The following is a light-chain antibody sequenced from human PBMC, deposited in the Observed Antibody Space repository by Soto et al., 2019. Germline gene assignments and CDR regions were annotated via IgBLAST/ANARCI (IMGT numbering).Light chain of an antibody. CDR2: GAS. J-gene: IGKJ5*01. V-gene: IGKV3D-20*02. CDR1: QSVSSSY. Sequence: EIVFTQSDGTRSLSQGDSATISCRSSQSVSSSYLAWYQPQPGQAHRLLIYGASSRATGIPDRFRGSGSGTDFTLTISSLEPDDAALYYCQQRRNWPPITVGQGTRLDIK. CDR3: QQRRNWPPIT.